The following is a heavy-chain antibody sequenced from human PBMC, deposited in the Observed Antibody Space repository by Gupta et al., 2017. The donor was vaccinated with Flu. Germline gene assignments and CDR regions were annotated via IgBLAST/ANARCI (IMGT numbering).Heavy chain of an antibody. CDR1: GFDFNRYE. V-gene: IGHV3-48*03. J-gene: IGHJ4*02. CDR2: ISSSAVT. CDR3: ARGHWDN. Sequence: GFDFNRYEMSWVRQAPGRGLEWVAFISSSAVTYYTDPVRGRFTISRDNANNLLYLQMSSLRAEDTAVYYCARGHWDNWGQGTLVTVSS.